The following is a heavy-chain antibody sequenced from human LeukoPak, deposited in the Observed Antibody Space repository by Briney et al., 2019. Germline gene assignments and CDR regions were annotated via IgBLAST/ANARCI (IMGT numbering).Heavy chain of an antibody. Sequence: GASVKVSCKASGYTFTSYGISWVRQAPGQGLEWMGWISAYNGNTNYAQKLQGRVTMTTDTSTSTAYMELRSLRSDDTAVYYCASSIAAAGTDAFDIWGQGTMVTVSS. CDR3: ASSIAAAGTDAFDI. J-gene: IGHJ3*02. CDR1: GYTFTSYG. V-gene: IGHV1-18*01. CDR2: ISAYNGNT. D-gene: IGHD6-13*01.